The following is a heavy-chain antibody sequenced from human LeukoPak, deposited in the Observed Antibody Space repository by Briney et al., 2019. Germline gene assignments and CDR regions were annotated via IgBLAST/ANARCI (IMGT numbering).Heavy chain of an antibody. D-gene: IGHD1-26*01. J-gene: IGHJ4*02. Sequence: GGSLRLSCAASGFTVDSNYLSWVRQAPGKGLEWVSVISGSGGSTYYADSVKGRFTISRDNSKNTLYLQMNSLRAEDTAVYYCAKDQNGREQPEAFDYWGQGTLVAVSS. CDR2: ISGSGGST. V-gene: IGHV3-23*01. CDR3: AKDQNGREQPEAFDY. CDR1: GFTVDSNY.